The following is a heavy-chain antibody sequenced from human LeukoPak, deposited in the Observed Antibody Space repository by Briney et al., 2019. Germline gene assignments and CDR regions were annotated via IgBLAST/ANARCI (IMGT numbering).Heavy chain of an antibody. J-gene: IGHJ4*02. CDR3: ASPTKVNYDFWSGYSHPYYFDY. V-gene: IGHV4-39*01. CDR2: IYYSGST. CDR1: GGSISSSSYY. D-gene: IGHD3-3*01. Sequence: SETLSLTCTVSGGSISSSSYYWGWIRQPPGKGLKWIGSIYYSGSTYYNPSLKSRVTISVDTSKNQFSLKLSSVTAADTAVYYYASPTKVNYDFWSGYSHPYYFDYWGQGTLVTVSS.